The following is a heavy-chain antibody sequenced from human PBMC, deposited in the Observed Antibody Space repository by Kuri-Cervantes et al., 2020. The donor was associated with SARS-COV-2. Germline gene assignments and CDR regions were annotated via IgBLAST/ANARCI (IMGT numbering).Heavy chain of an antibody. D-gene: IGHD2/OR15-2a*01. CDR1: GGSISSYY. J-gene: IGHJ4*02. CDR2: IYYSGST. Sequence: SETLSLTCTVSGGSISSYYWSWIRQPPGKGLEWIGYIYYSGSTNYNPSLKSRVTISVDTSKNQFSLKLSSVTAADTAVYYCARGIGVINKQSSLDNWGQGPLVPVSS. CDR3: ARGIGVINKQSSLDN. V-gene: IGHV4-59*01.